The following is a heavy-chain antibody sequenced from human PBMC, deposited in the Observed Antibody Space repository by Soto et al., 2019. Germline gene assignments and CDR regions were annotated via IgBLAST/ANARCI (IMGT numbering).Heavy chain of an antibody. J-gene: IGHJ4*02. CDR1: GGSISSSSYY. Sequence: SETLSLTCTVSGGSISSSSYYWGWIRQPPGKGLEWIGSIYYSGSTYYNPSLKSRVTISVDTSKNQFSLKLSPVTAADTAVYYCARFGITGTTFWGQGTLVTVSS. V-gene: IGHV4-39*01. CDR2: IYYSGST. D-gene: IGHD1-20*01. CDR3: ARFGITGTTF.